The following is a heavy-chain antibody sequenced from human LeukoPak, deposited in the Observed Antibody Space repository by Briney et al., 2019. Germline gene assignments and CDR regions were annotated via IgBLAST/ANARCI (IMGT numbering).Heavy chain of an antibody. V-gene: IGHV4-34*01. CDR3: ARGGDGVLRYFDWLLFDY. J-gene: IGHJ4*02. CDR2: INHSGST. CDR1: GGSFSGYY. Sequence: SETLSLTCAVYGGSFSGYYWSWIRQPPGRGLEWIGEINHSGSTNYNPSLKSRVTISVDRSKNQFSLKLSSVTAADTAVYYCARGGDGVLRYFDWLLFDYWGQGTLVTVSS. D-gene: IGHD3-9*01.